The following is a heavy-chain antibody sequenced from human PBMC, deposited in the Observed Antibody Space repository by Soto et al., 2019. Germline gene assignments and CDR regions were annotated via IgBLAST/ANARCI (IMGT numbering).Heavy chain of an antibody. CDR3: AAGVTTIDY. CDR1: GTSLSGLP. Sequence: ASVKVSCKVSGTSLSGLPMHWVRQAPGKGLEWMGSLDYEEDERSFAHRFQGRLTVTEDTSTDTAYMELSSLMSEDTAVYYCAAGVTTIDYWGQGTMVTV. V-gene: IGHV1-24*01. D-gene: IGHD4-17*01. J-gene: IGHJ4*02. CDR2: LDYEEDER.